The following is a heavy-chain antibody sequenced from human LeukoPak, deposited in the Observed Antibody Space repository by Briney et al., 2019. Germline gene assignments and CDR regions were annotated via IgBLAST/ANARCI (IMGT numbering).Heavy chain of an antibody. CDR1: GGSISSSSYY. D-gene: IGHD2-15*01. CDR3: ARSPRCRSCYENWFDP. J-gene: IGHJ5*02. V-gene: IGHV4-39*01. Sequence: SETLSLTCTVSGGSISSSSYYWGWIRQPPGKGLEWIGSIYYSGSTYYNPSLKSRVTISVDTSKNQFSLKLSSVTAADTAVYYCARSPRCRSCYENWFDPWGQGTLVTVSS. CDR2: IYYSGST.